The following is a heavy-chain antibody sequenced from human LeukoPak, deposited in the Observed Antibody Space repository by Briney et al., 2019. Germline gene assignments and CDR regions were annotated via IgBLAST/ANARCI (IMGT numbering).Heavy chain of an antibody. CDR3: AGLRPAMVSSEFDY. J-gene: IGHJ4*02. Sequence: SSETLSLTCTVSGGSISSYYWSWIRQPPGKGLEWIGYIYYSGSTNYNPSLKSRVTISVDTSKNQFSLKLSSVTAADTAVYYCAGLRPAMVSSEFDYWGQGTLVTVSS. V-gene: IGHV4-59*08. CDR2: IYYSGST. CDR1: GGSISSYY. D-gene: IGHD5-18*01.